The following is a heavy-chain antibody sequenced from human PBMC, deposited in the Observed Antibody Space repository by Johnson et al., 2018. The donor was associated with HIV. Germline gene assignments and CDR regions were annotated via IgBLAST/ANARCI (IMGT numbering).Heavy chain of an antibody. V-gene: IGHV3-30*14. CDR3: ASGDADGF. CDR2: ISYDGTKK. CDR1: GFTFSNYP. Sequence: QVQLVESGGGVVQPERSLRLSCAASGFTFSNYPMHWVRQAPGKGLEWVAVISYDGTKKYYADSLKGRFTISRDNSKNTLYLQMNSLGAEDTAVYFCASGDADGFWGQGTMVTVSS. J-gene: IGHJ3*01.